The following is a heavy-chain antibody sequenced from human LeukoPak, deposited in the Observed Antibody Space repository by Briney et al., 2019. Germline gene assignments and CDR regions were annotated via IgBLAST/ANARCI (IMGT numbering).Heavy chain of an antibody. CDR3: ARLSCGSTSCPFDY. Sequence: SETLSLTCTVSGGSISSGGYYWSWIRQLPGKGLEWIGYIYYTGSTYYNPSLKSRVTISVDTSKNQFSLKLSSVTAADTAVYCCARLSCGSTSCPFDYWGQGTLVTVSS. CDR1: GGSISSGGYY. J-gene: IGHJ4*02. D-gene: IGHD2-2*01. V-gene: IGHV4-31*03. CDR2: IYYTGST.